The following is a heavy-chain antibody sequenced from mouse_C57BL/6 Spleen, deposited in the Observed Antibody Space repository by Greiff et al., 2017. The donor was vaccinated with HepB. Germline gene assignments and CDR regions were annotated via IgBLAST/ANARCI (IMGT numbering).Heavy chain of an antibody. V-gene: IGHV1-82*01. J-gene: IGHJ4*01. CDR2: IYPGDGDT. Sequence: LVESGPELVKPGASVKISCKASGYAFSSSWMNWVKQRPGKGLEWIGRIYPGDGDTNYNGKFKGKATLTADKSSSTAYMQLSSLTSEDSAVYFCARYYYGLDYWGQGTSVTVSS. D-gene: IGHD1-1*01. CDR1: GYAFSSSW. CDR3: ARYYYGLDY.